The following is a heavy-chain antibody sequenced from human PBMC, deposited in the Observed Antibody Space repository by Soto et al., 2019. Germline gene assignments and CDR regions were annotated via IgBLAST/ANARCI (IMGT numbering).Heavy chain of an antibody. D-gene: IGHD2-21*02. V-gene: IGHV1-69*13. CDR1: GGTFSSYA. Sequence: GASVKVSCKASGGTFSSYAISWVRQAPGQGLEWMGGIIPIFGTANYAQKFQGRVTITADESTSTAYMELSSLRSEDTAVYYCASVEHCGGDCYLDYWGQGTLVTVSS. CDR2: IIPIFGTA. CDR3: ASVEHCGGDCYLDY. J-gene: IGHJ4*02.